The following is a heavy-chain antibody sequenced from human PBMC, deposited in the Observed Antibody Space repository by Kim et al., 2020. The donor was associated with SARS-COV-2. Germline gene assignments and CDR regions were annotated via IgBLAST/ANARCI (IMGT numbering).Heavy chain of an antibody. D-gene: IGHD3-22*01. CDR3: TTSWDSSGYYAGGGGMDV. Sequence: GGSLRLSCAASGFTFSNAWMSWVRQAPGKGLEWVGRIKSKTDGGTTDYAAPVKGRFTISRDDSKNTLYLQMNSLKTEDTAMYYCTTSWDSSGYYAGGGGMDVWGQGTTVTVSS. J-gene: IGHJ6*02. CDR2: IKSKTDGGTT. CDR1: GFTFSNAW. V-gene: IGHV3-15*01.